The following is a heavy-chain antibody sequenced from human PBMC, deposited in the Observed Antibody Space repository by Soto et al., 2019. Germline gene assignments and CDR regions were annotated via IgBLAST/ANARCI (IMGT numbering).Heavy chain of an antibody. V-gene: IGHV1-69*13. CDR3: AIDIAVTTFYYYYGMDV. Sequence: GASVKVCCKASGGTFSSYAISWVRQAPGQGLEWMGGIIPIFGTANYAQKFQGRVTITADESTSTAYMELSSLRSEDTAVYYCAIDIAVTTFYYYYGMDVWGQGTTVTVSS. J-gene: IGHJ6*02. CDR1: GGTFSSYA. CDR2: IIPIFGTA. D-gene: IGHD4-4*01.